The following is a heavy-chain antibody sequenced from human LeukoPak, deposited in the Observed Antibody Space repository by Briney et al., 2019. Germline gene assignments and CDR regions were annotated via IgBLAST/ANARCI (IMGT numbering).Heavy chain of an antibody. D-gene: IGHD2-2*01. CDR2: ISYDGSNK. V-gene: IGHV3-30*03. CDR1: GFTFSTSG. J-gene: IGHJ4*02. Sequence: GGSLRLSCAASGFTFSTSGMHWVRQAPGKGLEWVAVISYDGSNKYYADSVKGRFTISRDNSKNTLCLQMNSLRAEDTAVYYCARELSTVDYWGQGTLVTVSS. CDR3: ARELSTVDY.